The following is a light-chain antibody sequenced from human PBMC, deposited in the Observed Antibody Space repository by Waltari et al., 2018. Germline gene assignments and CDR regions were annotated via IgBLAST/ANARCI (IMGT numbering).Light chain of an antibody. CDR3: SSYTTSSTVYV. CDR1: SSDVGTYDY. V-gene: IGLV2-14*03. J-gene: IGLJ1*01. CDR2: DVT. Sequence: QSALTQPASVSGSPGQSITISCPCTSSDVGTYDYVSWYQQHPGKAPKLMIYDVTKRPSGIANRFSGSKSGNTASLTISGLQAEDEADYYCSSYTTSSTVYVFGTGTKVTVL.